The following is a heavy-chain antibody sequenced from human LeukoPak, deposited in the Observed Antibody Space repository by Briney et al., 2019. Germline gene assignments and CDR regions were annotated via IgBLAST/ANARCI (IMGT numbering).Heavy chain of an antibody. V-gene: IGHV4-38-2*01. CDR3: ARGPRYPDYYHYYYMDV. J-gene: IGHJ6*03. CDR1: GYSISSGFY. D-gene: IGHD1-1*01. Sequence: PSETLSLTCAVSGYSISSGFYWGWIRQPPGKGLEWIGSIFHGGSTYYNPSLKSRVTISVDTSKNQFSLKLSSVTAADTAVYYCARGPRYPDYYHYYYMDVWGKGTTVTVSS. CDR2: IFHGGST.